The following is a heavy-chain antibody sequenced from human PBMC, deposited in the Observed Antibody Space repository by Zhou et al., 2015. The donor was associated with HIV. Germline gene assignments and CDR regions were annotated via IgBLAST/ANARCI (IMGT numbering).Heavy chain of an antibody. CDR3: ARDPTPAFRGWYFDL. CDR1: KFIFRNYW. D-gene: IGHD3-3*02. J-gene: IGHJ2*01. CDR2: INQFGGDT. Sequence: EVQLVESGGGLVQPGGSLRLSCAASKFIFRNYWMHWVRQVPGKGLVWVAHINQFGGDTAYADSVKGRFTISRDNAKSTLYLQMDSLRAEDTAVYYCARDPTPAFRGWYFDLWGRGTLITVSS. V-gene: IGHV3-74*01.